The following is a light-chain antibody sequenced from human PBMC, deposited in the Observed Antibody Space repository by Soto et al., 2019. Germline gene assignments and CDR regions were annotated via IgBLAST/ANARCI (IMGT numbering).Light chain of an antibody. V-gene: IGLV2-14*02. CDR3: SSYTSSSTLV. CDR2: EGN. CDR1: RNDIGTYNL. J-gene: IGLJ2*01. Sequence: QSALTQPASVSESPGQSISISCGGGRNDIGTYNLVSWYQQHPGKAPKLIIYEGNKRPSGISNRFSGSKSGNTASLTLSGLQAEDEADYYCSSYTSSSTLVFGGGTKLTVL.